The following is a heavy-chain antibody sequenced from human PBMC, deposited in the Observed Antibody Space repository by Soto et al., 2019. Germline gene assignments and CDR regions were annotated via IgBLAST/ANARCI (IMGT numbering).Heavy chain of an antibody. CDR1: GFFISSGNY. CDR2: IFHGGNT. J-gene: IGHJ3*01. D-gene: IGHD2-15*01. V-gene: IGHV4-38-2*01. Sequence: SETLSLTCAVCGFFISSGNYWGWIRKPPGKGLEWIGSIFHGGNTYYNPSLKSRVTISVDMSKNQFSLKLNSVTAADTAVYYCARARWYDAFDVWGQGTVVTVS. CDR3: ARARWYDAFDV.